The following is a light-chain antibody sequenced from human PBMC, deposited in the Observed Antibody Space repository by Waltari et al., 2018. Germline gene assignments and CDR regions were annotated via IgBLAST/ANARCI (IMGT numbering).Light chain of an antibody. CDR1: SSDVGGYNY. J-gene: IGLJ2*01. V-gene: IGLV2-14*01. CDR2: DFT. CDR3: ASYPSTSIHVL. Sequence: QSALTQPASVSGSPGQSITISCTGTSSDVGGYNYVSWYQQPPGKAPKLLIFDFTQRPSGVSDRFSGSKSGNTASLTISGLQAEDEADYYCASYPSTSIHVLFGGGTK.